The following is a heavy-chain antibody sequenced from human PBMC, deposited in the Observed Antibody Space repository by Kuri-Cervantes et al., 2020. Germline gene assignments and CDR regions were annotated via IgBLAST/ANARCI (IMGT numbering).Heavy chain of an antibody. D-gene: IGHD4-17*01. Sequence: SGPTLVKPTQTLTLTCTFSGFSLSTSGMSVGWIRQPPGKALEWLALIYWDDDTRYRTSLKSRLTVTKDTSKDQVVLKMTNVDPMDTATYYFARLYTVTLHDFDYWGHGTPVTVSS. J-gene: IGHJ4*01. CDR2: IYWDDDT. CDR3: ARLYTVTLHDFDY. CDR1: GFSLSTSGMS. V-gene: IGHV2-5*02.